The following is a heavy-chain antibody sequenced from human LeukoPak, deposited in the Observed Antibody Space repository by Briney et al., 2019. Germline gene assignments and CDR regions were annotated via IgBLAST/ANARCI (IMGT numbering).Heavy chain of an antibody. Sequence: ASVKVSCKASGYTFTSYGISWVRQAPGQGLEWMGWISAYNGNTNYAQKFQGRVTMTTDTSTTTGYMELRSLRSEDTAVYYCARFCGGDSCRFDPWGEGTLVTVSS. CDR3: ARFCGGDSCRFDP. J-gene: IGHJ5*02. CDR1: GYTFTSYG. D-gene: IGHD2-21*01. V-gene: IGHV1-18*01. CDR2: ISAYNGNT.